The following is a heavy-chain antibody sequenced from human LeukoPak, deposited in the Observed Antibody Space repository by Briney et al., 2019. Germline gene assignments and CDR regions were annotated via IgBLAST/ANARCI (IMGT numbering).Heavy chain of an antibody. Sequence: GGSLRRSCAASGFSFSSYSMNWVRQAPGKGLEWVSSISSSSSYIYYADSVKGRFTISRDNAKNSLYLQMNSLRAEDRAVYYCAGTELELRALFDYWGQGTLVTVSS. V-gene: IGHV3-21*01. J-gene: IGHJ4*02. D-gene: IGHD1-7*01. CDR3: AGTELELRALFDY. CDR1: GFSFSSYS. CDR2: ISSSSSYI.